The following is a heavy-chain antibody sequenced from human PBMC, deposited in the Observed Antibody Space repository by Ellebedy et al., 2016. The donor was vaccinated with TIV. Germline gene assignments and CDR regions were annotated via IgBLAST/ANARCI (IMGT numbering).Heavy chain of an antibody. Sequence: MPSETLSLTCAVYGGSLSGNYWSWIRQPPGKGLEWIGNIYYTGNTYYNPSLKSRVTMSVDTSKNHFSLKLSPVTAADTAVYYCARFAVTGTAMDSVGFEIWGRGTVVTVSS. V-gene: IGHV4-34*01. J-gene: IGHJ3*02. CDR3: ARFAVTGTAMDSVGFEI. CDR2: IYYTGNT. D-gene: IGHD1/OR15-1a*01. CDR1: GGSLSGNY.